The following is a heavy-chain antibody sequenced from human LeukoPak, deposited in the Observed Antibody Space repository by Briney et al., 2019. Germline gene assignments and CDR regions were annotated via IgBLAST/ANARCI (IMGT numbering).Heavy chain of an antibody. CDR1: GGTFSSYV. CDR2: IIPIFGTA. D-gene: IGHD3-10*01. J-gene: IGHJ4*02. CDR3: ARDHSGFDY. V-gene: IGHV1-69*05. Sequence: GSSVKGSCKASGGTFSSYVISWVGQGPGQGLGWSGGIIPIFGTANYAQKFQGRVTITTDESTSTAYMELSSLRSEDTAVYYCARDHSGFDYWGQGTLVTVSS.